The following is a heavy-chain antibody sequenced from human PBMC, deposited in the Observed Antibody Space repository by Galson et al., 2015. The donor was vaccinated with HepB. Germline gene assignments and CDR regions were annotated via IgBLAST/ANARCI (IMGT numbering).Heavy chain of an antibody. CDR1: GFTFSSYA. Sequence: LRLSCAASGFTFSSYAMSWVRQAPGKGLEWVSAISGSGGSTYYADSVKGRFTISRDNSKNTLYLQMNSLRAEDTAVYYCAKEGLLWFGELLYSTTPGYYYSIDGWGQGTTVTLSS. D-gene: IGHD3-10*01. CDR2: ISGSGGST. J-gene: IGHJ6*02. V-gene: IGHV3-23*01. CDR3: AKEGLLWFGELLYSTTPGYYYSIDG.